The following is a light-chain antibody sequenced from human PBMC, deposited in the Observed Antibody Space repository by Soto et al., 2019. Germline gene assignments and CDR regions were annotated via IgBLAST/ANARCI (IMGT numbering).Light chain of an antibody. CDR1: SSDVGGYNY. V-gene: IGLV2-8*01. Sequence: QSALTQPPSASGSPGQSVTISCTGTSSDVGGYNYVSWYQQYPGRAPKLMIYEVTKRPSGVPDRFSGSKSGNTASLTISGLQAEDEAHYYCSSYTSSKTVVFGGGTKVTVL. CDR3: SSYTSSKTVV. CDR2: EVT. J-gene: IGLJ2*01.